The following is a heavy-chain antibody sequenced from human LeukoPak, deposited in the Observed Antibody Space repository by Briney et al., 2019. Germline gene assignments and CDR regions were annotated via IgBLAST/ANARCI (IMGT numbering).Heavy chain of an antibody. Sequence: SETLSLTCTVSDDSITIYYWTWIRQPPGKGLEWIGYIDHTGITNYNPSLNSRVTISRDTSKNHFSLELSSATAADTAVYYCTREVRSAWASFDPWGQGTLVIVSS. CDR3: TREVRSAWASFDP. V-gene: IGHV4-59*01. D-gene: IGHD1-26*01. CDR1: DDSITIYY. CDR2: IDHTGIT. J-gene: IGHJ5*02.